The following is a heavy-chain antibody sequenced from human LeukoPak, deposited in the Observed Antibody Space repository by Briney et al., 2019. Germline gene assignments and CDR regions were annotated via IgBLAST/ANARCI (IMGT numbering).Heavy chain of an antibody. CDR2: IYHSGST. Sequence: SETLSLTCAVPGYSISSGYYWGWIRQPPGKGLEWIGSIYHSGSTYYNPSLKSRVTISVDTSKNQFSLKLSSVTAADTAVYYCARASGSMDIVVVPAATNWFDPWGQGTLVTVSS. V-gene: IGHV4-38-2*01. CDR1: GYSISSGYY. D-gene: IGHD2-2*03. J-gene: IGHJ5*02. CDR3: ARASGSMDIVVVPAATNWFDP.